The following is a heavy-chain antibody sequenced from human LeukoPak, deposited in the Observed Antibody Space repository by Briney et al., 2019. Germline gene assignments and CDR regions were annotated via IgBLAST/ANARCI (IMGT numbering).Heavy chain of an antibody. V-gene: IGHV3-30*18. CDR2: ISYDGSNK. CDR1: GFTFSSYG. J-gene: IGHJ4*02. Sequence: PGGSLRLSCAASGFTFSSYGMHWVRQAPGKGLEWVAVISYDGSNKYYADPVKGRFTISRDNSKNTLYLQMNSLRAEDTAVYYCAKDMYSSSWYYFDYWGQGTLDTVSS. CDR3: AKDMYSSSWYYFDY. D-gene: IGHD6-13*01.